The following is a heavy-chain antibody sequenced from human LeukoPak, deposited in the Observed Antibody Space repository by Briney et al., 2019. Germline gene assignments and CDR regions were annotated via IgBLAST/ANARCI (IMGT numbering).Heavy chain of an antibody. D-gene: IGHD3-22*01. CDR1: GGSISSYY. CDR2: IYTSGST. V-gene: IGHV4-4*07. J-gene: IGHJ5*02. CDR3: ARESSRDMDSSGYLDP. Sequence: PSKTLSLTCTVSGGSISSYYWSWIRQPAGKGLEWIGRIYTSGSTNYNPSLKSPVTMSVDTSKNQFSLKVYSVTAADTAVYYCARESSRDMDSSGYLDPWGQGTLVTVSS.